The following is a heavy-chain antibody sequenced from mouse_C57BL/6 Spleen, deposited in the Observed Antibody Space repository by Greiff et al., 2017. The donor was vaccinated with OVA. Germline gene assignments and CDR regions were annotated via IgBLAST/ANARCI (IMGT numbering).Heavy chain of an antibody. V-gene: IGHV14-1*01. CDR2: IDPEDGAT. D-gene: IGHD2-2*01. CDR1: GFNIKDYY. J-gene: IGHJ4*01. CDR3: TPPMVTAMDY. Sequence: VHVKQSGAELVRPGASVKLSCTASGFNIKDYYMHWVKQRPEQGLEWIGRIDPEDGATEYAPKFQGKATMTADTSSNTAYLQLSSLTSADTAVYYCTPPMVTAMDYWGQGTSVTVSS.